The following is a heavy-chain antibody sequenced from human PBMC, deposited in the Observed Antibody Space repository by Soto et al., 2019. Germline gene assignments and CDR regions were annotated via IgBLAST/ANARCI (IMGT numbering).Heavy chain of an antibody. Sequence: SETLSLTCAVYGGSFSGYYWSWVRQPPGKGLEWIGEINHSGNTNYNPSLTSRVTISVDTSTNQFSLLLFSVTAADTAVYYCARGGIYCSSTTCYSDNWGQGTLVTVSS. CDR3: ARGGIYCSSTTCYSDN. CDR1: GGSFSGYY. V-gene: IGHV4-34*01. J-gene: IGHJ4*02. CDR2: INHSGNT. D-gene: IGHD2-2*01.